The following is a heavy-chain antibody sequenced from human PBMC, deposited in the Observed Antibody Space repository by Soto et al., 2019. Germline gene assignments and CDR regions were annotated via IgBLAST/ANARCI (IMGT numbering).Heavy chain of an antibody. CDR3: ARDHDRIAAAGTDRPDFDY. Sequence: PGGSLRLSCAASGFTFSSYSMNWVRQAPGKGLEWVSSISSSSSYIYYADSVKGRFTISRDNAKNSLYLQMNSLRAEDTAVYYCARDHDRIAAAGTDRPDFDYWGQGTLVTVSS. CDR2: ISSSSSYI. D-gene: IGHD6-13*01. J-gene: IGHJ4*02. V-gene: IGHV3-21*01. CDR1: GFTFSSYS.